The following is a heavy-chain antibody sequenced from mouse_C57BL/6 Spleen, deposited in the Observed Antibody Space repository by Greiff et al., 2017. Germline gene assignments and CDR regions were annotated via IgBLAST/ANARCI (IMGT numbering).Heavy chain of an antibody. V-gene: IGHV1-59*01. Sequence: QVQLQQPGAELVRPGTSVKLSCKASGYTFTSHWMHWVKQRPGQGLEWIGVIDPSDSYTNYNQKFKGKATLTVDTSSSTAYMQLSSLTSEDSAVYYCERDDCYSAWCAYWGQGTLVTVSA. CDR1: GYTFTSHW. CDR2: IDPSDSYT. D-gene: IGHD2-3*01. CDR3: ERDDCYSAWCAY. J-gene: IGHJ3*01.